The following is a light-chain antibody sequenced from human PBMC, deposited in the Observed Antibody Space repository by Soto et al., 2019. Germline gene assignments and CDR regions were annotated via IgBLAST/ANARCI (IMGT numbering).Light chain of an antibody. CDR1: QSISSY. Sequence: DIQMTQSPSSLSASVGDRVTITCRASQSISSYLNWYQQKPGKAPKLLIYAASSLQSGVPSRFSGHGSGTDFTLTISSLQPEDFATYYCQQGFNIPRTFGQGTKVEI. CDR2: AAS. CDR3: QQGFNIPRT. J-gene: IGKJ1*01. V-gene: IGKV1-39*01.